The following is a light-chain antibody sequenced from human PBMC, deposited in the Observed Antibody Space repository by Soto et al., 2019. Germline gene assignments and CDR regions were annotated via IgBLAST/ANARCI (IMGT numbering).Light chain of an antibody. CDR2: DAS. J-gene: IGKJ2*01. CDR1: QSVRSK. CDR3: QHYDNWPPVT. V-gene: IGKV3-15*01. Sequence: EIVMTQSPATLSVSPGERATLSCRASQSVRSKLAWYQQKPGQAPRLLIYDASTRAIGIPARFSGSGSGTQFPITIGSLQSEDFAVYYCQHYDNWPPVTFGQGTKLQIK.